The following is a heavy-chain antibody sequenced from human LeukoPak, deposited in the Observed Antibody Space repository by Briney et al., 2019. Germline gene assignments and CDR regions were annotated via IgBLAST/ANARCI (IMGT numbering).Heavy chain of an antibody. J-gene: IGHJ4*02. CDR1: GFTFSSYW. D-gene: IGHD3-22*01. CDR2: INSDGSST. Sequence: GGSLRLSCAASGFTFSSYWMHWVRHAPGKGLVWVSRINSDGSSTSYADSVKGRFTISRDNAKNTLYLQMNSLRAEDTAVYYCAGAPYYYDSSGPPDDYWGQGTLVTVSS. CDR3: AGAPYYYDSSGPPDDY. V-gene: IGHV3-74*01.